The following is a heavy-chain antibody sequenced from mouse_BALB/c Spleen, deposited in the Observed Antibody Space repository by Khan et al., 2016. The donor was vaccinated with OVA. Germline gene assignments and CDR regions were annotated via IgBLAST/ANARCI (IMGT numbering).Heavy chain of an antibody. Sequence: QVQLKQSGAELVKAGASVKMSCKASGYTFTSYWMQWVKQRLGQGLEWFAETNPTNGRTYYNEKFKSKATLTVDKSSSTAYMLLSGPTFEDSAVYYCARIKKIVSTYFYYWGQGTTLTVSS. CDR2: TNPTNGRT. CDR1: GYTFTSYW. D-gene: IGHD2-5*01. V-gene: IGHV1S81*02. CDR3: ARIKKIVSTYFYY. J-gene: IGHJ2*01.